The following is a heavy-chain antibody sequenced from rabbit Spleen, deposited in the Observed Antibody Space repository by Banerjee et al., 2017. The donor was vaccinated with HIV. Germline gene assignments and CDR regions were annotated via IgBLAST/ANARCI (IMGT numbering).Heavy chain of an antibody. J-gene: IGHJ6*01. V-gene: IGHV1S45*01. CDR2: IDAGSSDFT. CDR1: GISFGISDY. CDR3: ARDSSSSFSSYGMDL. D-gene: IGHD1-1*01. Sequence: QQQLEESGGGLVKPGGTLTLTCKASGISFGISDYMCWVRQAPGKGLEWIAFIDAGSSDFTYHASWAKGRFTISKTSSTTVTLQATSLTAADTATYFCARDSSSSFSSYGMDLWGPGTLVTVS.